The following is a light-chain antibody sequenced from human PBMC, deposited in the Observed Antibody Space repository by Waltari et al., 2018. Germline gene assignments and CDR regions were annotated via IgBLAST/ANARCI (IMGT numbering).Light chain of an antibody. CDR1: QSVGSS. Sequence: EIVLTQSPGTLSLSPGESATCPCRASQSVGSSLAWYQQKPGQAPRLLIHDASNRATGIPARFSGSGSGTDFTLTISSLEPDDFAVYYCHQRSNWPPFTFGPGTTVDLK. J-gene: IGKJ3*01. CDR2: DAS. CDR3: HQRSNWPPFT. V-gene: IGKV3-11*01.